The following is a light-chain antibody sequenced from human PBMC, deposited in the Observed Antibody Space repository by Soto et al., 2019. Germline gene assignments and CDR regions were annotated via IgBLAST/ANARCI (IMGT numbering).Light chain of an antibody. CDR3: QQRSNWPYT. J-gene: IGKJ2*01. V-gene: IGKV3-11*01. CDR1: QRVSSY. Sequence: EIVLTQSPATLSLSPGERATLSCRASQRVSSYLAWYQQKPGQAPRLLIYDASNRATGIPARFSGSGSGTDFPLTISSLEPEDCAVYYCQQRSNWPYTFGQGTKLEIK. CDR2: DAS.